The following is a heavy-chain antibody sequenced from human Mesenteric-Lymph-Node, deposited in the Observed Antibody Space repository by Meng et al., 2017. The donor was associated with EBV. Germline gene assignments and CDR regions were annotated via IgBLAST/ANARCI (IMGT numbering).Heavy chain of an antibody. V-gene: IGHV1-18*01. J-gene: IGHJ4*02. CDR1: GYTFTTHG. Sequence: QVPLVQAGPGVKKPGASVKVSCKTSGYTFTTHGITWVRQAPGQGLEWMGWIGGNNGNTFYAEEFQGRVTMTTDTSTNTVHMELRSLISDDTALYYCARDQLWPETPDYWGQGTLVTVSS. D-gene: IGHD5-18*01. CDR3: ARDQLWPETPDY. CDR2: IGGNNGNT.